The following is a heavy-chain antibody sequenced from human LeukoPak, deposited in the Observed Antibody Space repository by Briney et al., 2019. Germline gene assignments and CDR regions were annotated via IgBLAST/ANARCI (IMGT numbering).Heavy chain of an antibody. CDR3: ARDYYDSSTYYAY. D-gene: IGHD3-22*01. CDR1: GFTFSTYW. V-gene: IGHV3-74*01. J-gene: IGHJ4*02. Sequence: GGSLRLSCAASGFTFSTYWMHWVRQAPGKGLVWVSRINGDGSSTSYADSVKGRFTISRDNAKNTLYLQMNSLRAGDTAVYYCARDYYDSSTYYAYWGQGTLVTVSS. CDR2: INGDGSST.